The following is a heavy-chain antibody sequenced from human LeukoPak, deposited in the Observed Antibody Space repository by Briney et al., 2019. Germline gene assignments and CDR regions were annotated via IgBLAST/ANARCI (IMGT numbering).Heavy chain of an antibody. Sequence: PGGSLRLSCAASGFTFDDYAMHWVRQAPGKGLEWVSGISWNSGSIGYADSVKGRFTISRDNAKNSLYLQMNSLRAEDTALYYCASLGYYYDSSGYHPFDYWGQGTLVTVSS. CDR3: ASLGYYYDSSGYHPFDY. J-gene: IGHJ4*02. D-gene: IGHD3-22*01. CDR2: ISWNSGSI. V-gene: IGHV3-9*01. CDR1: GFTFDDYA.